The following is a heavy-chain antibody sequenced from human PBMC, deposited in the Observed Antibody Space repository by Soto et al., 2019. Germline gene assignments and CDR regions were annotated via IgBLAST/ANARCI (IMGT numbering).Heavy chain of an antibody. CDR1: GYTFTSYY. J-gene: IGHJ4*02. CDR3: ATSTATTYHYFDC. Sequence: QVQLVQSGAEVKKPGASVKVSCKASGYTFTSYYMHWVRQAPGQGLEWMGIINPSGGSTRYAQKFQVSVTMTRDRSTSTVYMALSSLRSEDTAVYYCATSTATTYHYFDCWGQGTLVTVSS. V-gene: IGHV1-46*03. CDR2: INPSGGST. D-gene: IGHD4-17*01.